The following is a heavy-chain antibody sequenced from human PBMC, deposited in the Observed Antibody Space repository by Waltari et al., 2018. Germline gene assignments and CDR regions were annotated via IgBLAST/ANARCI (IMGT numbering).Heavy chain of an antibody. CDR3: ARDSSSWYYFDY. CDR1: GGSISRYY. CDR2: IYTSGST. V-gene: IGHV4-4*07. D-gene: IGHD6-13*01. J-gene: IGHJ4*02. Sequence: QVQLQESGPGLVKPSETLSLTCTVSGGSISRYYWSWIRQPAGKGLEWIERIYTSGSTNYNPAITSRATMAVDTSKIQFALKLSSVTAADTAVYYCARDSSSWYYFDYWGQGTLVTVSS.